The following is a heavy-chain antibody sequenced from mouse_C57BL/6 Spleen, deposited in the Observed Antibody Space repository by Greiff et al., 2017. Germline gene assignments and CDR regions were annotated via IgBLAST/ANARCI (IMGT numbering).Heavy chain of an antibody. V-gene: IGHV5-17*01. Sequence: EVQVVESGGGLVKPGGSLKLSCAASGFTFSDYGMHWVRQAPEKGLEWVAYISSGSSTIYYADTVKGRFTISRDNAKNTLFLQMTSLRAEDTAMYYCARWTAQATYYYYAMDYWGQGTSVTVSS. D-gene: IGHD3-2*02. CDR3: ARWTAQATYYYYAMDY. CDR1: GFTFSDYG. CDR2: ISSGSSTI. J-gene: IGHJ4*01.